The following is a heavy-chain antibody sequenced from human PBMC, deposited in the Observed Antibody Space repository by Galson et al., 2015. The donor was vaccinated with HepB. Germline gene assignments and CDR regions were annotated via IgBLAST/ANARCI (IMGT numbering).Heavy chain of an antibody. J-gene: IGHJ3*02. D-gene: IGHD3-10*01. CDR2: INHSGST. CDR1: GGSFSGYY. V-gene: IGHV4-34*01. Sequence: SETLSLTCAVYGGSFSGYYWSWIRQPPGKGLEWIGEINHSGSTNYNPSPKSRVTISVDTSKNQFSLKLSSVTAADTAVYYCARGSYYYGSGSYQLSAPTYNDAFDIWGQGTMVTVSS. CDR3: ARGSYYYGSGSYQLSAPTYNDAFDI.